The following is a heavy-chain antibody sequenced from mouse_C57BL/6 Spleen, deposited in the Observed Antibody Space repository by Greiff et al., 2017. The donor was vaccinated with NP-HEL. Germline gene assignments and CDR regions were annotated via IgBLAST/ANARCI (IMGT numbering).Heavy chain of an antibody. Sequence: EVMLVESGGGLVKPGGSLKLSCAASGFTFSSYTMSWVRQTPEKRLEWVATISGGGGNTYYPDSVKGRFTISRDNAKNTLYLQMSSLRSEDTALYYWARHGGSSYVGYYAMDYWGQGTSVTVSS. D-gene: IGHD1-1*01. CDR3: ARHGGSSYVGYYAMDY. CDR2: ISGGGGNT. V-gene: IGHV5-9*01. J-gene: IGHJ4*01. CDR1: GFTFSSYT.